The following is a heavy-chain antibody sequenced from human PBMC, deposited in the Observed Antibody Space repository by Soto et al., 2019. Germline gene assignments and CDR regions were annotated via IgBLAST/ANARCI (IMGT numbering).Heavy chain of an antibody. CDR1: GFTFSGSA. V-gene: IGHV3-73*01. D-gene: IGHD2-2*02. CDR2: IRSKASSYAT. J-gene: IGHJ6*03. Sequence: GGSLRLSCAASGFTFSGSAMHWVRQASGKGLEWVARIRSKASSYATADAASVKVRFTIARDDSKNTAYLQMHSMKVDDPTVYYCTRGLVVPAAIPREYDDYYYMDVWGKGTTVTVSS. CDR3: TRGLVVPAAIPREYDDYYYMDV.